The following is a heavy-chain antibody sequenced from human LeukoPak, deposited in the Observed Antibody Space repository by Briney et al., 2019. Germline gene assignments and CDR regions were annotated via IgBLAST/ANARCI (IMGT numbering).Heavy chain of an antibody. CDR3: ARDRRSNWFDP. V-gene: IGHV1-3*01. CDR2: INAGNGNT. Sequence: ASVKVSCKASGYTFTSYAMHWVRLAPGQRLEWMGWINAGNGNTKYSQKFQGRVTITRDTSASTAYMELSSLRSEDTAVYYCARDRRSNWFDPWGQGTLVTVSS. J-gene: IGHJ5*02. CDR1: GYTFTSYA.